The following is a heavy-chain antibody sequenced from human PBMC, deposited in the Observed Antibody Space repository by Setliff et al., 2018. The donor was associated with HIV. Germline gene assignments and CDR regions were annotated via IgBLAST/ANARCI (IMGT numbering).Heavy chain of an antibody. V-gene: IGHV1-18*01. D-gene: IGHD3-22*01. CDR1: GYTFTSYG. Sequence: ASVKVSCKASGYTFTSYGFNWVRQAPGQGLEWMGWISAYNGNTNYAQKLQGRVTMTTDTSTSTAYMELRSLRSDDTAVYYCARARTDYYDRGRRSHYYIDVWARGATVTVS. CDR2: ISAYNGNT. J-gene: IGHJ6*03. CDR3: ARARTDYYDRGRRSHYYIDV.